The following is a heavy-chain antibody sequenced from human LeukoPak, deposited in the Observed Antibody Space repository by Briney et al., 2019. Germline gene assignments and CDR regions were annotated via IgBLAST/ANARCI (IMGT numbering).Heavy chain of an antibody. CDR1: GFNFINAL. CDR2: IKSNTDGGTT. Sequence: GGSLRLSCAASGFNFINALMNWVRQTPGEGLEWVGRIKSNTDGGTTDYSAHVKGRFTISRDDSKNTLYLQMDSLKTEDTAVYYCTTPTVTTKNNDYWGQGTLVTVSS. J-gene: IGHJ4*02. D-gene: IGHD4-17*01. CDR3: TTPTVTTKNNDY. V-gene: IGHV3-15*01.